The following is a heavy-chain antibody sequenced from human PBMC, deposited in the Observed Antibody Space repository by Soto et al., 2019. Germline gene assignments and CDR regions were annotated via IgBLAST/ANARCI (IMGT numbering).Heavy chain of an antibody. J-gene: IGHJ1*01. Sequence: QVQLQESGPGLVEPSQTLSLTCTVSGGSIGSTDSYWSGIRRPPGKGLEWIGYIYYTGGTFYNPSLKSRLTISLETYSNQFSLTLTSVTATDTGIYYGARGGSGWAEYFQHWGQGTLVAVSS. CDR2: IYYTGGT. CDR3: ARGGSGWAEYFQH. V-gene: IGHV4-30-4*08. D-gene: IGHD6-25*01. CDR1: GGSIGSTDSY.